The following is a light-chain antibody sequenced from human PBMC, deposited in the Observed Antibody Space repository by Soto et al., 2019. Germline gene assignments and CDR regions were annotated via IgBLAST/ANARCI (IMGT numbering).Light chain of an antibody. V-gene: IGKV3D-7*01. CDR3: QQDYTLPST. J-gene: IGKJ1*01. Sequence: EIVMTQSPATLSLSPGERATLSCRASQSVSSRYLFWYQQKPGQTPRLLIYGASIRATGIPARFSGSGSGTAFTLTISSLQPEDFAVYFCQQDYTLPSTFGQGTKVDIK. CDR1: QSVSSRY. CDR2: GAS.